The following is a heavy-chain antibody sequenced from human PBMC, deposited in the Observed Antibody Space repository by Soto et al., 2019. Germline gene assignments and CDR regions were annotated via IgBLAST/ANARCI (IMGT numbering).Heavy chain of an antibody. CDR1: GYTFTSYD. J-gene: IGHJ6*02. D-gene: IGHD5-18*01. CDR3: ARGYSYGYYYYYGMDV. Sequence: QVQLVQSGAEVKKPGASVKVSCKASGYTFTSYDINWVRQATGQGLEWMGWMNPNSGNTGYAQKFQGRVTMTRNTXIXXAYMELSSLRSEDTAVYYCARGYSYGYYYYYGMDVWGQGTTVTVSS. CDR2: MNPNSGNT. V-gene: IGHV1-8*01.